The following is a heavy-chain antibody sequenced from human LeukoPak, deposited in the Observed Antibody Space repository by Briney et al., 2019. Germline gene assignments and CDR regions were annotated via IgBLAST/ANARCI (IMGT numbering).Heavy chain of an antibody. D-gene: IGHD2-15*01. CDR2: LYSDGRT. J-gene: IGHJ4*02. CDR3: AKAPVTTCRGAFCYPFDY. CDR1: GFTVSSNY. Sequence: GGSLRLSCAASGFTVSSNYITWVRQAPGRGLEWVSVLYSDGRTYYADSVKGRFTISRDNSKNTLYLQMNRLRPEDAAVYYCAKAPVTTCRGAFCYPFDYWGLGTLVTVSS. V-gene: IGHV3-53*01.